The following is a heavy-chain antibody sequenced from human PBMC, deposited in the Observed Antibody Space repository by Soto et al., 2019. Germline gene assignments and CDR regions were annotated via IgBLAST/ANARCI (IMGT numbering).Heavy chain of an antibody. CDR3: ARSCSGGSCHSAY. J-gene: IGHJ4*02. V-gene: IGHV1-18*04. CDR1: GYSFPNYG. D-gene: IGHD2-15*01. CDR2: ISPFTGDT. Sequence: AAVTVSFKTSGYSFPNYGINWVRQAPGQGLEWMGWISPFTGDTHYTQSLQGRITVTTDTSTNTAYMELRSLRSADTAVYYCARSCSGGSCHSAYWGQGTLVTVSS.